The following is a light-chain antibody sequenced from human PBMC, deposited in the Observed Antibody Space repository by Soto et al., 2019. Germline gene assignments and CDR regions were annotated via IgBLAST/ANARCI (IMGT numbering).Light chain of an antibody. CDR3: QQYHHWPPLT. Sequence: ERVMTQSPATLSVSPGERATLSCRASQSVSSNVAWYQQKLGQPPRLLIYGASTRATGIPARFSGSGSGTEFTLTISSLQSEDFAVYYCQQYHHWPPLTFGGGTKVEIK. CDR1: QSVSSN. CDR2: GAS. J-gene: IGKJ4*01. V-gene: IGKV3-15*01.